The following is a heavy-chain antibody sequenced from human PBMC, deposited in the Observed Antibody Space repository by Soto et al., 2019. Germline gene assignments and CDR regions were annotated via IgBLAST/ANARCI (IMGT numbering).Heavy chain of an antibody. CDR2: ISSSSSTI. J-gene: IGHJ6*03. D-gene: IGHD2-15*01. Sequence: GGSLRLSCAASGFTFSSYSMNWVRQAPGKGLEWVSYISSSSSTIYYGDSVKGRFTISSDNAKNSLYLQMNSLRAEDTAVYYCCWWQPLYYYYMDVWGKGTTVTVSS. CDR3: CWWQPLYYYYMDV. CDR1: GFTFSSYS. V-gene: IGHV3-48*01.